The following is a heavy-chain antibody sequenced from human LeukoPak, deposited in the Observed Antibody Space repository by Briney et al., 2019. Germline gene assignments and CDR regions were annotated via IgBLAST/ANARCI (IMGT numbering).Heavy chain of an antibody. D-gene: IGHD3-22*01. CDR2: IIPIFGKA. J-gene: IGHJ4*02. Sequence: SVKVSCKASGGTFSSYAISWVRQAPGQGLEWMGGIIPIFGKANYAQKFQGRVTITADESTSTAYMELSSLRSEDTAVYYCARVGYYYDSSGYYVFDYWGQGTLVTVSS. CDR1: GGTFSSYA. V-gene: IGHV1-69*13. CDR3: ARVGYYYDSSGYYVFDY.